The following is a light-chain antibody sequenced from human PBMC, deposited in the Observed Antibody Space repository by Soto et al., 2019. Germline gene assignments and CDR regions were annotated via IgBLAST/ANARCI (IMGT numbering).Light chain of an antibody. Sequence: DIQMTQSPSSLSASVGDRVAITCRSSQSISDYLNWYQQKPGKALKLVIYGASNLQSGVPPRFSGSGSGSEFTLTISGLQPDDFAIYFCQQSHSLPLTFGPGTKVDV. J-gene: IGKJ3*01. CDR2: GAS. CDR1: QSISDY. V-gene: IGKV1-39*01. CDR3: QQSHSLPLT.